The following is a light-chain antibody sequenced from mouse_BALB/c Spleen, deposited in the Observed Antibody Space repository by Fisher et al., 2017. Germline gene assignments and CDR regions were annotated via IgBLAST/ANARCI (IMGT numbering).Light chain of an antibody. V-gene: IGKV14-100*01. Sequence: DIVLTQSPSSMSVSLGDTVSITCHASQGISSNIGWLQQKPGKSFKGLIYHGTNLEDGVPSRFSGSGSGADYSLTISSLESEDFVDYYCLQYASSPWTFGGGTKLEIK. CDR1: QGISSN. J-gene: IGKJ1*01. CDR3: LQYASSPWT. CDR2: HGT.